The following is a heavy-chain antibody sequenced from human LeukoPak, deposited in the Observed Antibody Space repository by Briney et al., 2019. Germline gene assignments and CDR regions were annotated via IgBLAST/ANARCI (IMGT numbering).Heavy chain of an antibody. CDR3: AREMEPR. J-gene: IGHJ4*02. CDR2: IKQDGSEK. Sequence: GGSLRLSCAASGFTFSSYAMSWVRQAPGKGLEWVANIKQDGSEKYYVDSVKGRFTISRDNAKNSLYLQMNSLRAEDTAVYYCAREMEPRWGQGTLVTVSS. CDR1: GFTFSSYA. D-gene: IGHD1-1*01. V-gene: IGHV3-7*01.